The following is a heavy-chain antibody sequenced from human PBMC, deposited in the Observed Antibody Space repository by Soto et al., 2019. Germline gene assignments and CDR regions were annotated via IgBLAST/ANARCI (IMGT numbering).Heavy chain of an antibody. CDR3: ARAWTATAGWAKWFDL. Sequence: QVQLQESGPGLVEPSQTLSLTCTVSGGSISGGGYYWSWIRQHPGKGLEWIGYIHYSGTTYYNPSLXSXLXIXLDTSKTQFSLKLSSVTAADTAVYYCARAWTATAGWAKWFDLWGQGTLVTVSS. V-gene: IGHV4-31*03. J-gene: IGHJ5*02. CDR1: GGSISGGGYY. CDR2: IHYSGTT. D-gene: IGHD6-13*01.